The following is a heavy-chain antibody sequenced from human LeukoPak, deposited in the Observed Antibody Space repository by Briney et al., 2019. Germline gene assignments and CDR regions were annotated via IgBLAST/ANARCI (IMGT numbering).Heavy chain of an antibody. D-gene: IGHD3-22*01. Sequence: GGSLRLSCAASGFTFSSYAMSWVRQAPGKGLEWVSSITGSSASTYYADSVKGRFTISRDNSKNTLYLQMNSLRAEDTAVYFCAKLDYYDTHWGQGTLVTVSS. CDR1: GFTFSSYA. J-gene: IGHJ4*02. CDR2: ITGSSAST. CDR3: AKLDYYDTH. V-gene: IGHV3-23*01.